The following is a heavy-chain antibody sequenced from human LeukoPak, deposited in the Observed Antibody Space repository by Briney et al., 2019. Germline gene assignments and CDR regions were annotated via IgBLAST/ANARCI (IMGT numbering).Heavy chain of an antibody. V-gene: IGHV1-69*05. CDR1: GGTFSSYA. J-gene: IGHJ4*02. D-gene: IGHD6-6*01. Sequence: SVKVSCKSSGGTFSSYAISWVRQAPGQGLEWMGGIILIFGTADYAQKFQGRVAITTDESTITAYTELSSLRSEDTAVYSCARSIAALSYWGQGTLVTVSS. CDR2: IILIFGTA. CDR3: ARSIAALSY.